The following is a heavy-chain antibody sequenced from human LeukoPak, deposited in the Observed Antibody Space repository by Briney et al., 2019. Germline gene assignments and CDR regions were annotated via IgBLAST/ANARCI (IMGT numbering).Heavy chain of an antibody. CDR1: GSTFSRFG. Sequence: PGGSLRLSCAASGSTFSRFGMHWVRQAPGKGLEWVAVIWYDGSNKYYADSVKGRFTISRDNSKNTLYLEMNSLRAEDTAVYYCARDYYYDSSGYWDYYFDYWGQGTLVSVSS. CDR2: IWYDGSNK. J-gene: IGHJ4*02. CDR3: ARDYYYDSSGYWDYYFDY. V-gene: IGHV3-33*01. D-gene: IGHD3-22*01.